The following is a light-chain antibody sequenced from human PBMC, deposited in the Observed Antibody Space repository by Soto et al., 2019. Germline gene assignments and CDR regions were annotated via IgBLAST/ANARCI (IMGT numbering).Light chain of an antibody. CDR1: QNITTW. J-gene: IGKJ3*01. CDR3: QQGSRFPFT. CDR2: GAS. Sequence: DIQMTQSPSSVSASVGDRVTVTCRASQNITTWLTWYQQTPGKAPHLLIYGASTLQRGVPSRFSGSGSGTEFTLTITSLQPEDFATYYCQQGSRFPFTFGPGT. V-gene: IGKV1-12*01.